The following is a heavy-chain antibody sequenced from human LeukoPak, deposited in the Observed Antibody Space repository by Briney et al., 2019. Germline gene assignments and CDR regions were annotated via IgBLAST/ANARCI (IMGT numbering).Heavy chain of an antibody. J-gene: IGHJ3*01. Sequence: ETLSQSCTVHGDRMSSDLWSWIRQPAGKGPERIGRIYTSGSTNYNPSLKSRVTMSVDTSKNQFSLKLSSVTAADTAMYYCARDRAGYSGYEGDPFDVWGQGTMVTVSS. CDR1: GDRMSSDL. CDR3: ARDRAGYSGYEGDPFDV. D-gene: IGHD5-12*01. CDR2: IYTSGST. V-gene: IGHV4-4*07.